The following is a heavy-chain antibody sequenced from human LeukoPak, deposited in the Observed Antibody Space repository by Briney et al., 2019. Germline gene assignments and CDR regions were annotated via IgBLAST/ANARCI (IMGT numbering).Heavy chain of an antibody. CDR2: INPSGNS. Sequence: PSETLSLTCTVSGGSINSGSYYWSWIRQPAGKGLEWIGRINPSGNSHYNPSLQSRVTMSVDTSTDQFSLRLSSVTAADTAVYYCAKDRGGGPPPYWGQGTLVTVSS. CDR3: AKDRGGGPPPY. V-gene: IGHV4-61*02. CDR1: GGSINSGSYY. J-gene: IGHJ4*02. D-gene: IGHD1-26*01.